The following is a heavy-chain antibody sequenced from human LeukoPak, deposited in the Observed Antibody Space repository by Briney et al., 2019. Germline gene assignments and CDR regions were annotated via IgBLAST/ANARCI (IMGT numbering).Heavy chain of an antibody. CDR3: ARAYSSGWYPPDYYYYYMGV. CDR2: MNPNSGNT. V-gene: IGHV1-8*01. CDR1: GYTFTSYD. Sequence: GASVKVSCKASGYTFTSYDINWVRQATGQGLEWMGWMNPNSGNTGYAQKFQGRVTVTRNTSISTAYMELSSLRSEDTAVYYCARAYSSGWYPPDYYYYYMGVWGKGTTVTVSS. D-gene: IGHD6-19*01. J-gene: IGHJ6*03.